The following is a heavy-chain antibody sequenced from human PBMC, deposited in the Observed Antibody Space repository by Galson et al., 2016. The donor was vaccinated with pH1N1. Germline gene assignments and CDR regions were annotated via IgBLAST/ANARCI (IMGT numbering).Heavy chain of an antibody. Sequence: SVKVSCKASRDTFSSYVFNWVRRAPGHGLEWMGGIIPIFDTSNYAQKFQGRVTITADKSTSTAYMELNSLRSEDTAMYYCARNMHLYCSSASCRVYYFDSWGQGTLVTVSS. CDR1: RDTFSSYV. J-gene: IGHJ4*02. CDR3: ARNMHLYCSSASCRVYYFDS. CDR2: IIPIFDTS. D-gene: IGHD2-2*01. V-gene: IGHV1-69*06.